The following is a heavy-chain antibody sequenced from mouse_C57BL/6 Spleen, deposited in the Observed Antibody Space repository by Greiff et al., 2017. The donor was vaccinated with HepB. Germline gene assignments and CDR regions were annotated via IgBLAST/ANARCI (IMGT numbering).Heavy chain of an antibody. J-gene: IGHJ2*01. CDR2: INPNNGGT. CDR3: AREGTYYGNHYFDY. Sequence: EVQLQQSGPELVKPGASVKMSCKASGYTFTDYNMHWVKQSHGKSLEWIGYINPNNGGTSYNQKFKGKATLTVNKSSSTAYMELRSRTSEDSAVYYCAREGTYYGNHYFDYWGQGTTLTVSS. D-gene: IGHD2-10*01. V-gene: IGHV1-22*01. CDR1: GYTFTDYN.